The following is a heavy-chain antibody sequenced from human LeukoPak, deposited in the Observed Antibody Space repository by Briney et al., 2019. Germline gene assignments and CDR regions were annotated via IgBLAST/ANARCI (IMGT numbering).Heavy chain of an antibody. CDR1: GGSFSDYF. CDR3: ARHKGSYSHLDS. Sequence: PSETLSLTCSVYGGSFSDYFWSWIRQPPGKGLEWIGSIYFSGSTYYNPSLKNRVSISVDTSKNQFSLKLTSVTAADTAVYYCARHKGSYSHLDSWGQGTLVTVSS. CDR2: IYFSGST. D-gene: IGHD1-26*01. V-gene: IGHV4-59*05. J-gene: IGHJ4*02.